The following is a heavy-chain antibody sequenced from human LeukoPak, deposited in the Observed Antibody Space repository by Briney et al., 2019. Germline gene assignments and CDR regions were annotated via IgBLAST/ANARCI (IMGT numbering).Heavy chain of an antibody. J-gene: IGHJ4*02. D-gene: IGHD1-26*01. Sequence: SETLSLTCTVSGGSISSGGYYWSWIRQHPGKGLEWIGYIYYSGSTYYNPSLKSRVTISVDTSKNQFSLKLSSVTAADTAVYYCARDPVGATEFDYWGQGTLVTVSS. CDR3: ARDPVGATEFDY. CDR1: GGSISSGGYY. CDR2: IYYSGST. V-gene: IGHV4-31*03.